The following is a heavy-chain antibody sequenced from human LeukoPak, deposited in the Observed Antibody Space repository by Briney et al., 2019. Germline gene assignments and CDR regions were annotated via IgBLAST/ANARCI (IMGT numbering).Heavy chain of an antibody. J-gene: IGHJ5*02. D-gene: IGHD1-26*01. Sequence: ASVKVSCKASGYTFTGYYMHWVRQAPGQGLEWMGIINPSGGSTSYAQKFQGRVTMTRDTSTSTVYMELSSLRSEDTAVYYCAREDAYSGSYSWFDPWGQGTLVTVSS. CDR3: AREDAYSGSYSWFDP. V-gene: IGHV1-46*01. CDR2: INPSGGST. CDR1: GYTFTGYY.